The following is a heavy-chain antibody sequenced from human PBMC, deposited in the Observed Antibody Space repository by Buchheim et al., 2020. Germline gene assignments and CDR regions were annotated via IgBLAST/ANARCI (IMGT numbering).Heavy chain of an antibody. J-gene: IGHJ4*02. Sequence: EVQLVESGGDLVQPGGSLRLSCAASGFTFNLYWMTWVRQAPGKGLEWVAIIDRDGTETYFLDSVKGRFTISRDNAENSVSLRINNLRAEDTALYFCSTVGGWLYFGNWGQGT. CDR3: STVGGWLYFGN. CDR2: IDRDGTET. CDR1: GFTFNLYW. D-gene: IGHD6-19*01. V-gene: IGHV3-7*01.